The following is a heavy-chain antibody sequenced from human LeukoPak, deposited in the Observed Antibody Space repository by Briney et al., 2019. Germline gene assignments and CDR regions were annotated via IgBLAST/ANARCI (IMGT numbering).Heavy chain of an antibody. CDR2: IYSGGNT. CDR3: ARERLDSSGYYADY. J-gene: IGHJ4*02. V-gene: IGHV3-66*01. D-gene: IGHD3-22*01. Sequence: QSGGSLRLSCAASGFTVSSNYMSWVRQAPGKGLEWVSVIYSGGNTYYADSVKGRFTISRDNSKNTLYLQMNSLRAEDTAVYYCARERLDSSGYYADYWGQGTLVTVSS. CDR1: GFTVSSNY.